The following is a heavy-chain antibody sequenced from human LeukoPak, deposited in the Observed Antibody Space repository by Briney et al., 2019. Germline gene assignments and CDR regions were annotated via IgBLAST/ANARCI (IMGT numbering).Heavy chain of an antibody. D-gene: IGHD6-19*01. Sequence: ASVKVSGKAFGYTFSGGYYIHWVRQAPGQGLEWLGWINPNSGGTNYAQKLQGRVTMSTDTSTGTAYMELRSLRSDDTAVYYCARRVAVARRDAFDIWGQGTMVTVSS. V-gene: IGHV1-2*02. CDR2: INPNSGGT. CDR1: GYTFSGGYY. CDR3: ARRVAVARRDAFDI. J-gene: IGHJ3*02.